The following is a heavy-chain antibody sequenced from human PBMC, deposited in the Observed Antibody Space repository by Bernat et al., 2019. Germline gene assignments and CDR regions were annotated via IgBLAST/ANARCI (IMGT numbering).Heavy chain of an antibody. V-gene: IGHV3-48*03. Sequence: EVQLVESGGGLVQPGGSLRLSCVSSGFTFSSYEMNWVRQAPGKGLEWVSYLRSSGSTVLYADTVKGQLAIARDNAKNSLYLQMNRRRAEDTAVYYCARVGRDYDSSGYLSGAFDVWGQGTMVTVSS. CDR1: GFTFSSYE. J-gene: IGHJ3*01. CDR3: ARVGRDYDSSGYLSGAFDV. CDR2: LRSSGSTV. D-gene: IGHD3-22*01.